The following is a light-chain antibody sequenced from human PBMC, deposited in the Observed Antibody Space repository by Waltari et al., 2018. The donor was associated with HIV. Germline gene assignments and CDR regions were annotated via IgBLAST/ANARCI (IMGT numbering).Light chain of an antibody. Sequence: QSGLTQPASVSGSAGQSITISCTGTSSDIGGYNLVSWYQHHPGKAPRLIIHKVRERPSGVSNRFSGSKSGNTASLTISGLQAEDEAEYHCCSYAGVNTYVVFGGGTRLTVL. CDR3: CSYAGVNTYVV. J-gene: IGLJ2*01. V-gene: IGLV2-23*02. CDR2: KVR. CDR1: SSDIGGYNL.